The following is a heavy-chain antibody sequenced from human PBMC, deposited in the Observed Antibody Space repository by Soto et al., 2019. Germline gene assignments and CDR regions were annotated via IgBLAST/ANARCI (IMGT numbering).Heavy chain of an antibody. Sequence: QVQLQQWGAGLLKPSETLSLTCAVYGGSFSGYYWSWIRQPPGKGLEWIGEINHSGSTNYNPSLKSRVTISVDTSKNQFSLKLSSVTAADTAVYYCALVVVAATHLMPQRNPVDYWGQGTLVTVSS. CDR3: ALVVVAATHLMPQRNPVDY. CDR2: INHSGST. J-gene: IGHJ4*02. V-gene: IGHV4-34*01. CDR1: GGSFSGYY. D-gene: IGHD2-15*01.